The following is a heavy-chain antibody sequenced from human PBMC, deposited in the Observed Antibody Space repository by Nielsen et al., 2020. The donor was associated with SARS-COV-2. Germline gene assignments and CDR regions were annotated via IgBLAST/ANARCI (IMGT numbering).Heavy chain of an antibody. V-gene: IGHV3-11*06. CDR2: ISSSSSYI. J-gene: IGHJ5*02. Sequence: GGSLRLSCAASGFTFSDHYMSWIRQAPGKGLEWVSSISSSSSYIYYADSVKGRFTISRDNAKNSLYLQMNSLRAEDTAVYYCARDYGEKYQLLSLRWFDPWGQGTLVTVSS. D-gene: IGHD2-2*01. CDR3: ARDYGEKYQLLSLRWFDP. CDR1: GFTFSDHY.